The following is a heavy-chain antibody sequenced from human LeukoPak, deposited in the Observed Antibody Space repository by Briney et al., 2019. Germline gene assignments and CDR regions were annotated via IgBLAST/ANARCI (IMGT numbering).Heavy chain of an antibody. D-gene: IGHD4-17*01. CDR2: INHSGST. CDR1: GGSFSGYY. J-gene: IGHJ4*02. Sequence: SETLSLTCAVCGGSFSGYYWNWIRQPPGKGLEWIGEINHSGSTHYNPSLKSRVTMSVDTSKNQFSMKLSSVTAADTAVYYCARDETTPLPGAYWGQGTLVTVSS. CDR3: ARDETTPLPGAY. V-gene: IGHV4-34*01.